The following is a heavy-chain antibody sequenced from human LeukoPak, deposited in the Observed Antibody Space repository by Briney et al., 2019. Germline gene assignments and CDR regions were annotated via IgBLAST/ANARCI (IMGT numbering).Heavy chain of an antibody. CDR2: IYHSGST. CDR1: GYSITSGYY. V-gene: IGHV4-38-2*01. D-gene: IGHD6-13*01. Sequence: PSETLSLTCAVSGYSITSGYYWGWIRQPPAKGLEWIGSIYHSGSTYYNPSLKSRVTISVDTSKNQFSLKLSSVTAADTAVYYCARLAAYSSSWYDYWGQGTLVTVSS. CDR3: ARLAAYSSSWYDY. J-gene: IGHJ4*02.